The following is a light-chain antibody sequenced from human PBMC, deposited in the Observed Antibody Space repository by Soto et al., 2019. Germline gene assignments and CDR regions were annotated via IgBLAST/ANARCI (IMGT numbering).Light chain of an antibody. CDR1: QSVRSGY. Sequence: DIVLEQAPGTLSLSPGESATLSCRASQSVRSGYLAWYQQKPGQAPRLLIYGASSRARGIRDSFSGSGSGTDFTLTISRLEPEDFAVYYCQLYGSSLTFGQGTKVEIK. J-gene: IGKJ1*01. V-gene: IGKV3-20*01. CDR3: QLYGSSLT. CDR2: GAS.